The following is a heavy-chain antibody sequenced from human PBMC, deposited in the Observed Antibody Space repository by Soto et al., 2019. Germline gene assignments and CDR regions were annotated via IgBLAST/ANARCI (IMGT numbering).Heavy chain of an antibody. CDR3: ARFTVTTGLCFDC. J-gene: IGHJ4*02. CDR1: GFTFSSYW. V-gene: IGHV3-7*05. CDR2: IKQDGSEK. D-gene: IGHD4-17*01. Sequence: EVQLVESGGGLVQPGGSLRLSCAASGFTFSSYWMSWVRQAPGKGLKWVANIKQDGSEKYYVDSVKGRFTISRDNAKNSLYLQMNSLRAEDTAVYYCARFTVTTGLCFDCWGQGTLVTISS.